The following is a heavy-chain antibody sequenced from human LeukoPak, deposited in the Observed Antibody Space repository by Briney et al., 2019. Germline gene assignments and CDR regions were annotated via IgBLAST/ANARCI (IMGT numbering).Heavy chain of an antibody. Sequence: GGSLRLSCAASGFTFSSYSVNWVRQAPGKGLEWVSSISSSSSYIYYADSVKGRFTISRDNAKNSLYLQMNSLRAEDTAVYYCALTEGSVSAVPAARGYWGQGTLVTVSS. J-gene: IGHJ4*02. CDR2: ISSSSSYI. D-gene: IGHD2-2*01. V-gene: IGHV3-21*01. CDR1: GFTFSSYS. CDR3: ALTEGSVSAVPAARGY.